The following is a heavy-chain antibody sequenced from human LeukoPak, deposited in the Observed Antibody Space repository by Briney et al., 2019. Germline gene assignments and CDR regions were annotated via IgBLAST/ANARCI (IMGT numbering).Heavy chain of an antibody. D-gene: IGHD2-15*01. J-gene: IGHJ6*03. Sequence: GGSLRLSCVPSGFTFTSYGMHWGRQGPGEGLGWGAVIWYDGGNKYYADSVKGRFTISRDNSKNTLYLQMNSLRAEDTALYYCAKDQRELVVVAATQTYYYYMDVWRKGPTVTVSS. V-gene: IGHV3-33*06. CDR1: GFTFTSYG. CDR2: IWYDGGNK. CDR3: AKDQRELVVVAATQTYYYYMDV.